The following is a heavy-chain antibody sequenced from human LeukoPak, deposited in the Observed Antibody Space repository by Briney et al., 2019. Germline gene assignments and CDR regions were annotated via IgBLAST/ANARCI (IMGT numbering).Heavy chain of an antibody. D-gene: IGHD2-2*01. CDR1: GFTFSRYG. Sequence: PGGSLRLSCAASGFTFSRYGMHSLRQAPGKGLDWVAVISYDGSNKYYADSVKGRFTISRDNSKNTLYLQMNSLRAEDTAVYYCAKDGDCSSTSCYGDYYYGMDVWGKGTTVTVSS. J-gene: IGHJ6*04. CDR3: AKDGDCSSTSCYGDYYYGMDV. V-gene: IGHV3-30*18. CDR2: ISYDGSNK.